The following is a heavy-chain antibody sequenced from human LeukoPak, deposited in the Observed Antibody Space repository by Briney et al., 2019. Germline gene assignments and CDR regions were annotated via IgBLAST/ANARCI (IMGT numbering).Heavy chain of an antibody. CDR3: ATPGNSNHHYFDY. J-gene: IGHJ4*02. V-gene: IGHV1-69*13. D-gene: IGHD4-11*01. CDR1: GGTFSSYA. Sequence: ASVKVSCKASGGTFSSYAISWVRQAPGQGLEWMGGIIPIFGTANYAQEFQGRVTITADESTSTAYMELSSLRPEDTAVYYCATPGNSNHHYFDYWGQGTLVTVSS. CDR2: IIPIFGTA.